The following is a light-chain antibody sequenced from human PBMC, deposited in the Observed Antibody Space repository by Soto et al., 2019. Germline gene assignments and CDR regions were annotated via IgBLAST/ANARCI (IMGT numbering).Light chain of an antibody. Sequence: DTVKTQSPDSLAVPLGERATISCKPRQRVFYGSNNKNYLAWYQQKPGQPPKLLIYWASTRESGVPDRFSGSGSGTDFTLTISSLQAEDVAVYYCQQYYNTPLTFRGGTRLDNK. CDR2: WAS. J-gene: IGKJ5*01. V-gene: IGKV4-1*01. CDR3: QQYYNTPLT. CDR1: QRVFYGSNNKNY.